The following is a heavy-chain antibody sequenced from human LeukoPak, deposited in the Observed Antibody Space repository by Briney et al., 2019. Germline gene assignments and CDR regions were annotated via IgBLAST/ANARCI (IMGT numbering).Heavy chain of an antibody. CDR1: GLTFSSYE. CDR2: ISSSGSTI. Sequence: GGSLRLSCAASGLTFSSYEMNWVRQAPGKGLEWVSYISSSGSTIYYAGSVKGRFTISRDNSKNTLYLQMNSLRAEDTAVYYCASHRRGLGFHFDYWGQGTLVTVSS. J-gene: IGHJ4*02. V-gene: IGHV3-48*03. D-gene: IGHD4-17*01. CDR3: ASHRRGLGFHFDY.